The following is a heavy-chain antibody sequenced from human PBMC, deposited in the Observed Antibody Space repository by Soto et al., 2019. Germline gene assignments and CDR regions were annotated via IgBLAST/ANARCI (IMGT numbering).Heavy chain of an antibody. D-gene: IGHD3-10*01. CDR1: GGTFSSYA. CDR2: IIPIFGTA. J-gene: IGHJ6*02. V-gene: IGHV1-69*13. CDR3: ARDTLNCGCVLYYFFYGMEV. Sequence: ASVKVSCKASGGTFSSYAISWVRQAPGQGLEWMGGIIPIFGTANYAQKFQGRVTITADESTSTAYMELSSLRSEDTAVYYCARDTLNCGCVLYYFFYGMEVWGQGATVSV.